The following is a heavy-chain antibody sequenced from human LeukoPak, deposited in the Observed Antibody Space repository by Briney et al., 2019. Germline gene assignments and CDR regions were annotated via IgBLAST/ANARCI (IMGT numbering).Heavy chain of an antibody. Sequence: SETLSLTCTVSGGFISSSSYYWGWIRQPPGKGLEWIGSIYYSGSTYYNPSLKSRVTISVDTSKNQFSPKLSSVTAADTAVYYCARLTNLQYSSSWYGRVSYWGQGTLVTVSS. CDR1: GGFISSSSYY. J-gene: IGHJ4*02. CDR2: IYYSGST. D-gene: IGHD6-13*01. CDR3: ARLTNLQYSSSWYGRVSY. V-gene: IGHV4-39*01.